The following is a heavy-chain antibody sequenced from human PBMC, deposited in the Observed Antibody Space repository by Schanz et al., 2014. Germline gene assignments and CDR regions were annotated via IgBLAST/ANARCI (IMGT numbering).Heavy chain of an antibody. Sequence: EVQLVESGGGLVQPGRSLRLSCAASGFTYDDYAMHWVRQAPGKGLEWVSGISWNSGRIGYADSVKGRFTISRDNAKNSLYLQMNSLRAEDTALYHCAKDSVVLPSGRFSGFDIWGQGTLVTVSS. CDR1: GFTYDDYA. D-gene: IGHD2-2*01. V-gene: IGHV3-9*01. J-gene: IGHJ3*02. CDR3: AKDSVVLPSGRFSGFDI. CDR2: ISWNSGRI.